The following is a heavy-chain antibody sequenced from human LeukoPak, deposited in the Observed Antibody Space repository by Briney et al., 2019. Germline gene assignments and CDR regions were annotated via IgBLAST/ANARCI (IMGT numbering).Heavy chain of an antibody. CDR3: AKDLAFYASGNYFDH. J-gene: IGHJ4*02. CDR1: GFTFSNFA. V-gene: IGHV3-23*01. CDR2: ISGRGDTS. Sequence: GGSLRLFCGASGFTFSNFAFRWVRHAPGKGLEWVSSISGRGDTSYYADSVKGRFRVSRDNSKNTLSLHMNSLRVEDTAVYYCAKDLAFYASGNYFDHWGQGTLVTVSS. D-gene: IGHD3-10*01.